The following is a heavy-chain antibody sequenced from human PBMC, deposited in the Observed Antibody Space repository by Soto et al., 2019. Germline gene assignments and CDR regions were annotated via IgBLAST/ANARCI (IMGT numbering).Heavy chain of an antibody. J-gene: IGHJ6*02. Sequence: EVQLLESGGGLVQPGGSLRLSCAASGFSFSSYAMSWVRQAPGKGLEWVSGISGGGGSTDYADSVKGRFTISRDFSDNTVYLQMDNLRVDDTAVYFCAKGVLSFHYGMEVWGQGTTVTVSS. CDR3: AKGVLSFHYGMEV. V-gene: IGHV3-23*01. CDR1: GFSFSSYA. D-gene: IGHD3-10*01. CDR2: ISGGGGST.